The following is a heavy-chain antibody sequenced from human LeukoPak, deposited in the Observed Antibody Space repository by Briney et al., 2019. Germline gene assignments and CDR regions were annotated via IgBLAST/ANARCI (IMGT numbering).Heavy chain of an antibody. D-gene: IGHD7-27*01. Sequence: GGSLRLSCAASGFTFSNAWMSWVRQAPGKGLEWVGRIKSKTDGGTTDYAAPVKGRFTISRDDSKNTLYLQMNSLTAEDTAVYYCVRESFSRGDFNWGQGTLVSVSP. CDR3: VRESFSRGDFN. V-gene: IGHV3-15*01. CDR1: GFTFSNAW. CDR2: IKSKTDGGTT. J-gene: IGHJ4*02.